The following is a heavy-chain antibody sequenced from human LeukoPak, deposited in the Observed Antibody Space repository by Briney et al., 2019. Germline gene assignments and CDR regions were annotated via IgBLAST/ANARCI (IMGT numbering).Heavy chain of an antibody. CDR2: INWNGGST. D-gene: IGHD4-23*01. V-gene: IGHV3-20*04. CDR1: GFTFSSYA. J-gene: IGHJ4*02. Sequence: GGSLRLSCAASGFTFSSYAMSWVRQAPGKGLEWVSGINWNGGSTGYADSVKGRFTISRDNAKNSLYLQMNSLRAEDTALYYCARDRDDYGGSFDYWGQGTLVTVSS. CDR3: ARDRDDYGGSFDY.